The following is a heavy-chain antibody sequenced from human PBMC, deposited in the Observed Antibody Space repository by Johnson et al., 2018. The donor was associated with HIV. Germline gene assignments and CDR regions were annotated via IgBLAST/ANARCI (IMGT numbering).Heavy chain of an antibody. CDR1: GFTFDDYA. Sequence: QLVESGGGLVQPGRSLRLSCAASGFTFDDYAMHWVRQAPGKGLEWVSGISWNSGRIAYADSVKGRFTISRDNAKNSLYLQMNSVRAEDTAVYYCAICGYSNYWDVVDIWGQGTMVIVSS. V-gene: IGHV3-9*01. CDR3: AICGYSNYWDVVDI. CDR2: ISWNSGRI. D-gene: IGHD1-26*01. J-gene: IGHJ3*02.